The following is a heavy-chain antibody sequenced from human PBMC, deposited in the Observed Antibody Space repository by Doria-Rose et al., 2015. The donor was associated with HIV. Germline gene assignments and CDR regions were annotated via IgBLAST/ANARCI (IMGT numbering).Heavy chain of an antibody. CDR1: GVSLSSPGMG. Sequence: QVTLKESGPVLVKPTETLTLTCTVSGVSLSSPGMGVSWIRQPPGKALEWLANMFSDDERSYKTPLKSRLTISRGTSKCQVVLTMTDMDPVDTATYYCARIKSSRWYHKYYFDFWGQGTLVIVSA. V-gene: IGHV2-26*01. CDR2: MFSDDER. J-gene: IGHJ4*02. D-gene: IGHD6-13*01. CDR3: ARIKSSRWYHKYYFDF.